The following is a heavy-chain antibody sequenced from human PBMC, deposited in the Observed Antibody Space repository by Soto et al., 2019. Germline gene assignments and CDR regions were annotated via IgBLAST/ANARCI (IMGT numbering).Heavy chain of an antibody. CDR1: RFTFSDYY. CDR3: ARSFSGYFDF. D-gene: IGHD3-22*01. CDR2: ISGSGNYR. J-gene: IGHJ4*02. V-gene: IGHV3-11*06. Sequence: PGGSLRLSYTASRFTFSDYYMGWIRQAPGKGLEWVSYISGSGNYRNYTDSVKDRFSISRDNAKNSLYLHMNSLRAEDTALYYCARSFSGYFDFWGQGTLVTVSS.